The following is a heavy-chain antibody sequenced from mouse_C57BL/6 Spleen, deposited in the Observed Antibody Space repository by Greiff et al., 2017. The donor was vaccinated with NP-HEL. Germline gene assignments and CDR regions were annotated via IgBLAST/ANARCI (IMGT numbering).Heavy chain of an antibody. V-gene: IGHV1-69*01. D-gene: IGHD2-1*01. CDR1: GYTFTSYW. CDR2: IDPSDSYT. CDR3: ARGGNYVLFAY. J-gene: IGHJ3*01. Sequence: QVQLQQPGAELVMPGASVKLSCKASGYTFTSYWMHWVKQRPGQGLEWIGEIDPSDSYTNYNQKFKGKSTLTLDKSSSTAYMQLSSLTSEDSAVYYCARGGNYVLFAYWGQGTLVTVSA.